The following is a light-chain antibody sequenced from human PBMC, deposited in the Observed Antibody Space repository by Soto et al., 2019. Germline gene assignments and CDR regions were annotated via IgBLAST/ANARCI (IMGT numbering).Light chain of an antibody. J-gene: IGLJ3*02. CDR2: DVS. CDR3: SSYTSSSTLWV. V-gene: IGLV2-14*01. Sequence: QSVLTQPASVSGSPGQSITISCTGTSSDVGGYNYVSWYQQHPGKAPKLMIYDVSNRPSGVSTRFSGSKSGNTASLTISGLQAEDEADYYCSSYTSSSTLWVFGGGTKVTVL. CDR1: SSDVGGYNY.